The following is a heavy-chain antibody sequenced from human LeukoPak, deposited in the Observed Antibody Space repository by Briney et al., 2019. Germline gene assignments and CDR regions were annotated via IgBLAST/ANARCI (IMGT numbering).Heavy chain of an antibody. D-gene: IGHD7-27*01. Sequence: PGGSLRLSCAASGFAFNTYGMSWVRQAPGKGLEWVSAISGSGGTTYYADSVKGRFTISRDNSKNTLYLQMNSLRAEDTALYYCAKDRTWGLDYWGQGTLATVSS. CDR1: GFAFNTYG. CDR2: ISGSGGTT. J-gene: IGHJ4*02. CDR3: AKDRTWGLDY. V-gene: IGHV3-23*01.